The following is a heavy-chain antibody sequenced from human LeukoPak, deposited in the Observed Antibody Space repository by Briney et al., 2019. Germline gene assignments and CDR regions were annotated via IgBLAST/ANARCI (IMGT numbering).Heavy chain of an antibody. D-gene: IGHD3-22*01. J-gene: IGHJ4*02. V-gene: IGHV3-7*01. CDR1: GFTFSSYG. Sequence: GGSLRLSCAASGFTFSSYGMHWVRQAPGKGLEWVANIKQDGSEKYYVDSVKGRFTISRDNAKNSLYLQMNSLRAEDTAVYYCARGAYYYDSSGYWDQIYFDYWGQGTLVTVSS. CDR2: IKQDGSEK. CDR3: ARGAYYYDSSGYWDQIYFDY.